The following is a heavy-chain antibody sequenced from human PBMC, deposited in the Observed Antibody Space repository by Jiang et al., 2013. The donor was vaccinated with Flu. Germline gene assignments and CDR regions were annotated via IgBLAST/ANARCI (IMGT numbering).Heavy chain of an antibody. CDR2: IYYSGST. J-gene: IGHJ6*02. D-gene: IGHD3-10*01. Sequence: QLVESGPGLVKPSQTLSLTCTVSGGSISSGGYYWSWIRQHPGKGLEWIGYIYYSGSTYYNPSLKSRVTISVDTSKNQFSLKLSSVTAADTAVYYCARSGAGPNIITYGMDVWGQGTTVTVSS. CDR3: ARSGAGPNIITYGMDV. V-gene: IGHV4-31*03. CDR1: GGSISSGGYY.